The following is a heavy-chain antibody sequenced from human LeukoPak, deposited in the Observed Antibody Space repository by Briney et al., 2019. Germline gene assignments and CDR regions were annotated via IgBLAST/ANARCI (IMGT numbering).Heavy chain of an antibody. CDR1: GFTFSIYW. D-gene: IGHD6-13*01. V-gene: IGHV3-7*01. Sequence: GGSLRLSCAATGFTFSIYWMSWVRQAPGKGLEWVANIKQDGSEQYYVDSVKGRFTISRDNAKNSLYLQMNSLRAEDTALYYCASSSSWYCAFDIWGQGTMVTVSS. J-gene: IGHJ3*02. CDR3: ASSSSWYCAFDI. CDR2: IKQDGSEQ.